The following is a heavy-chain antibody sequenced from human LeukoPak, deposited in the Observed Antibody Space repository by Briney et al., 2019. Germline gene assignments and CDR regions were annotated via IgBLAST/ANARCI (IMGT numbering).Heavy chain of an antibody. CDR2: TNGTGRET. J-gene: IGHJ4*02. CDR3: AKDYRATDVLFDY. D-gene: IGHD2-8*01. Sequence: GGSLRLSCAASGFIFTNSAMSWVRQAPGKGLEWVSGTNGTGRETWYADSVKGRFTISRDNSKNTLYLQMNRLSAEDTAVYYCAKDYRATDVLFDYWGQGTLVTVSS. V-gene: IGHV3-23*01. CDR1: GFIFTNSA.